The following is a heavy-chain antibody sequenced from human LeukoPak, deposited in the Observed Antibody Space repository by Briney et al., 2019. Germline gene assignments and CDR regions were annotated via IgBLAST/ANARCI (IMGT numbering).Heavy chain of an antibody. CDR3: AKEVGYGSPYFDY. CDR2: ISFDESSE. CDR1: GFTFSNYG. V-gene: IGHV3-30*18. D-gene: IGHD5-12*01. J-gene: IGHJ4*02. Sequence: GGSLRLSCAASGFTFSNYGMHWVRQAPGKGLEWVALISFDESSEYYANSVKGRFSISRDNSKNTLYLQMNNARVDDTAVYYCAKEVGYGSPYFDYWGQGTLVTVSS.